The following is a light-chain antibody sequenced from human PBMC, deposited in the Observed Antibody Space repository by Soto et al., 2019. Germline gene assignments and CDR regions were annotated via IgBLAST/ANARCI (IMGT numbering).Light chain of an antibody. J-gene: IGLJ2*01. CDR3: QTWGTGIHVV. CDR1: SGHSSYA. CDR2: LNSDGSH. Sequence: QPVLTQSPSASASLGASVKLTCTLSSGHSSYAIAWHQQQPEKGPRYLMKLNSDGSHSKGDGIPDRFSGSSSGAERYLTISSLQSEDEADYYCQTWGTGIHVVFGGGTQLTVL. V-gene: IGLV4-69*01.